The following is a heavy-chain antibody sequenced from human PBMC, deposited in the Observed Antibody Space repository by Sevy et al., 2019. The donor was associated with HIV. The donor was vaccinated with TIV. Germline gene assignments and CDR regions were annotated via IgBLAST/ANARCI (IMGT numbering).Heavy chain of an antibody. D-gene: IGHD3-3*01. CDR2: IYVAGST. Sequence: SETLSLTCNVSGASITSYYWSWIRQPAGKGLEWIGRIYVAGSTNYTPSLKSRVTISIDMSKKLFSLQLTYVTAADTAVYYCARGDFALWSGPNWLDPWGQGALVTVSS. V-gene: IGHV4-4*07. CDR3: ARGDFALWSGPNWLDP. J-gene: IGHJ5*02. CDR1: GASITSYY.